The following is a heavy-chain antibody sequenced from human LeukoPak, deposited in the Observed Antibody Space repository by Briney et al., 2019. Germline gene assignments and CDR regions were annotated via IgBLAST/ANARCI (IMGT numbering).Heavy chain of an antibody. CDR1: GYTFTSYG. V-gene: IGHV1-18*01. CDR2: ISAYNGNT. D-gene: IGHD3-22*01. J-gene: IGHJ4*02. Sequence: ASVTVSCKASGYTFTSYGISWVRQAPGQGLEWMGWISAYNGNTNYAQKLQGRVTMTTDTSTSTAYMELRSLRSDDTAVYYCARVLYYDSSGYYSYYFDYWGQGTLVTVSS. CDR3: ARVLYYDSSGYYSYYFDY.